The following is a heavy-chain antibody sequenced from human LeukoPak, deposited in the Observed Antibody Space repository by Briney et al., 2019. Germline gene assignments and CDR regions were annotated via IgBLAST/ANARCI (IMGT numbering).Heavy chain of an antibody. J-gene: IGHJ4*02. CDR3: ARGQLGDY. D-gene: IGHD3-16*01. V-gene: IGHV3-7*05. CDR2: INQDGSEK. CDR1: GFTFRSYA. Sequence: GGSLRLSCAASGFTFRSYAMSWVRQAPGKGLEWVANINQDGSEKYYVDSVKGRFTISRDNAKNSLYLQMNSLRAEDTAVYYCARGQLGDYWGQGALVTVSS.